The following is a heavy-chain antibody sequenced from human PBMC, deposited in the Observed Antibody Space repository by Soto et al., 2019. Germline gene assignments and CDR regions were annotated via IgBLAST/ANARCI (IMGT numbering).Heavy chain of an antibody. Sequence: GGSLRLSCAASGFTFSSYAMHWVRQAPGKGLEWVAVISYDGSNKYYADSVKGRFTISRDNSKNTLYLQMNSLRAEDTAVYYCARDIYSSSWNEDIGYYYYGMDVWGQGTTVTVSS. CDR1: GFTFSSYA. J-gene: IGHJ6*02. CDR2: ISYDGSNK. V-gene: IGHV3-30-3*01. D-gene: IGHD6-13*01. CDR3: ARDIYSSSWNEDIGYYYYGMDV.